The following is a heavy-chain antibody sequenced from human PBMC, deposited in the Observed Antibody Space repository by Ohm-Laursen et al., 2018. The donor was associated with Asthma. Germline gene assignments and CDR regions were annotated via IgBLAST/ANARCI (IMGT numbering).Heavy chain of an antibody. CDR2: IYNSGST. D-gene: IGHD4-17*01. J-gene: IGHJ5*02. CDR1: GGSISSYY. CDR3: ARATTVFGWFDP. Sequence: SETLSLTCTVSGGSISSYYWSWIRQPPGKGLEWIGYIYNSGSTNYNPSLKSRVTISVDTSKNQFSLKLSSVTAADTAVYYCARATTVFGWFDPWGQGTLVTVSS. V-gene: IGHV4-59*01.